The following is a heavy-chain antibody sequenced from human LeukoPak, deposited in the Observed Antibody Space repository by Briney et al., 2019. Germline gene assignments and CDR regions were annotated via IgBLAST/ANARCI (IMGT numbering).Heavy chain of an antibody. CDR2: INPNSGGT. J-gene: IGHJ3*02. V-gene: IGHV1-2*02. D-gene: IGHD6-13*01. CDR3: AKDLRGTSWYDPFEI. Sequence: ASVKVSCKASGYTFIGYYMHWVRQAPGQGLEWMGWINPNSGGTNYAQKFQGRVTMTRDTSITTAYLELRGLRSDDAAIYYCAKDLRGTSWYDPFEIWGQGTMVTVSP. CDR1: GYTFIGYY.